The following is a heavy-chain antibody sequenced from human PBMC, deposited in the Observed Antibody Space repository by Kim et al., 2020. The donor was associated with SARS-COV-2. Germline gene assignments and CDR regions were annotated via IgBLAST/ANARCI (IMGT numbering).Heavy chain of an antibody. Sequence: GGSLRLSCAASGFTFSSYGMHWVRQAPGKGLEWVAVISYDGSNKYYADSVKGRFTISRDNSKNTLYLQMNSLRAEDTAVYYCAKLYDHRNSYYDFWSGYHGIDYWGQGTLVTVSS. CDR3: AKLYDHRNSYYDFWSGYHGIDY. D-gene: IGHD3-3*01. CDR2: ISYDGSNK. V-gene: IGHV3-30*18. J-gene: IGHJ4*02. CDR1: GFTFSSYG.